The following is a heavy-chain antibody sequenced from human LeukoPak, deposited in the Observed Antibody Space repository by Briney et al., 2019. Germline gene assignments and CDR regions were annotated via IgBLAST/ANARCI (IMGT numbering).Heavy chain of an antibody. J-gene: IGHJ3*02. V-gene: IGHV1-8*03. CDR3: AIESAFDI. CDR2: MNPNSGNT. CDR1: GYTFTSYD. Sequence: ASVKVSRKASGYTFTSYDINWVRQATGQGLEWLGWMNPNSGNTGYAQKFQGRVTITGDTSISTAYMELSSLRSEDTAVYYCAIESAFDIWGQGTMVTVSS.